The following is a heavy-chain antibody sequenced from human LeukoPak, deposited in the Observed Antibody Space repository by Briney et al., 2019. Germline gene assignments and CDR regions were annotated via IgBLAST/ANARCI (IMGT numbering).Heavy chain of an antibody. D-gene: IGHD2/OR15-2a*01. J-gene: IGHJ4*02. CDR2: IYYSGSS. Sequence: SGTLSLTCTVSGGSISSGDSYWSWIRQPPGKGLEWIGYIYYSGSSFYNPSLKSRVTVSVDTSKNHVSLNLSSVTAADTAVYYCARGNNPYYFDYWGQGTLVTVSS. V-gene: IGHV4-30-4*08. CDR1: GGSISSGDSY. CDR3: ARGNNPYYFDY.